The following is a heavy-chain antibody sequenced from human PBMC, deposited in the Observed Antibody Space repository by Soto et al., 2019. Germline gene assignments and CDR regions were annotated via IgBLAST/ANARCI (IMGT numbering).Heavy chain of an antibody. J-gene: IGHJ4*02. Sequence: LRLSCAASEFTFSNYPMTWVRQTPGEGLDWVATISGDGSQIYYADSVKGRFTISRDNSKNTLYLQMNSLRVEDTAIYYCAREIPTFGLHFDYWGQGTLVTVS. D-gene: IGHD2-2*01. CDR2: ISGDGSQI. CDR1: EFTFSNYP. CDR3: AREIPTFGLHFDY. V-gene: IGHV3-23*01.